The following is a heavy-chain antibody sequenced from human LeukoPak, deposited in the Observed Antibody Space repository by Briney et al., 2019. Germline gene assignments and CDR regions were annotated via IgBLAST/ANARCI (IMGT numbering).Heavy chain of an antibody. J-gene: IGHJ4*02. Sequence: SETLSLTCTVSGGSISSYYWSWIRQPPGKGLEWIGYIYYSGSTNYNPSLKSRVTISVDTSKNQFSLKLSSVTAADTAVYYCARVMRDVVVPAAIDYWGQGTLVTVSS. CDR2: IYYSGST. CDR3: ARVMRDVVVPAAIDY. CDR1: GGSISSYY. V-gene: IGHV4-59*01. D-gene: IGHD2-2*01.